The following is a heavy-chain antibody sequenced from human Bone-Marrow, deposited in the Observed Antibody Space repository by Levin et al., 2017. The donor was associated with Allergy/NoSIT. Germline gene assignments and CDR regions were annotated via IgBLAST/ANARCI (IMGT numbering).Heavy chain of an antibody. Sequence: VASVKVSCKASGYTFTSYGISWVRQAPGQGLEWMGWISAYNGNTNYAQKLQGRVTMTTDTSTSTAYMELRSLRSDDTAVYYCARSRIAVAGRRFGNWFDPWGQGTLVTVSS. CDR1: GYTFTSYG. CDR3: ARSRIAVAGRRFGNWFDP. V-gene: IGHV1-18*01. D-gene: IGHD6-19*01. CDR2: ISAYNGNT. J-gene: IGHJ5*02.